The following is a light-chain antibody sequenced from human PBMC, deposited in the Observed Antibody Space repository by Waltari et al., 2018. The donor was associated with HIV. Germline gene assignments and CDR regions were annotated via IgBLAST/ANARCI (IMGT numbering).Light chain of an antibody. CDR1: SNDIGSYNY. CDR2: EVS. V-gene: IGLV2-14*01. Sequence: QSVLTQPASVSGSPGQSLTLSCTGTSNDIGSYNYVSLYQQSPDKAPKLIIYEVSYRPSGVSIRFSGSKSGNTASLTSSGLQTEDEAYYHCSAYSRGALLFGGGTKVTVL. J-gene: IGLJ2*01. CDR3: SAYSRGALL.